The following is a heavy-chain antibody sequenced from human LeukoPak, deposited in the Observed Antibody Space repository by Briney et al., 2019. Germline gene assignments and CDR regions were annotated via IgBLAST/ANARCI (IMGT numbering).Heavy chain of an antibody. J-gene: IGHJ5*02. CDR2: ISGSGGST. V-gene: IGHV3-23*01. Sequence: GGSLRLSCAASGFTFSSYAMSWVRQAPGKGLEWVSAISGSGGSTYYADSVKGLFTISRDNSKNTLYLRMNSLRAEDTAVYYCAKDRGYYGSDDWFDPWGQGTLVTVSS. D-gene: IGHD3-10*01. CDR3: AKDRGYYGSDDWFDP. CDR1: GFTFSSYA.